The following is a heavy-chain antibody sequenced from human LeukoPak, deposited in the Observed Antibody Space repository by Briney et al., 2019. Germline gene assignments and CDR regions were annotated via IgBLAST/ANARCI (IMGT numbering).Heavy chain of an antibody. CDR3: ATVNYYDSSGYSIYWYFDL. CDR1: GYTLTELS. CDR2: FDPEDGET. D-gene: IGHD3-22*01. J-gene: IGHJ2*01. V-gene: IGHV1-24*01. Sequence: ASVKVSCKVSGYTLTELSMHWARQAPGKGLGWMGGFDPEDGETIYAQKFQGRVTMTEYTSTDTAYMELSSLRSEDTAVYYCATVNYYDSSGYSIYWYFDLWGRGTLVTVSS.